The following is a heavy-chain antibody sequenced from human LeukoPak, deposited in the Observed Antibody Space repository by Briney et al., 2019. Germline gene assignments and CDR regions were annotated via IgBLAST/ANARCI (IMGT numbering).Heavy chain of an antibody. J-gene: IGHJ4*02. CDR3: ARASSEQWLVRGYFDY. V-gene: IGHV4-39*07. Sequence: SETLSLTCTVSGGSISSSSYYWGWIRQPPGKGLEWIGSIYYSGSTYYNPSLKSRVTISVDTSKNQFSLKLSSVTAADTAVYYCARASSEQWLVRGYFDYWGQGTLVTVSS. CDR2: IYYSGST. D-gene: IGHD6-19*01. CDR1: GGSISSSSYY.